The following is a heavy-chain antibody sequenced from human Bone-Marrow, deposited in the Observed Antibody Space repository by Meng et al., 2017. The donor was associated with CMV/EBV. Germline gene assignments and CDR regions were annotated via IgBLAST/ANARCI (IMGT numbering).Heavy chain of an antibody. CDR1: GFTFDDYG. D-gene: IGHD6-13*01. Sequence: GESLKISCAASGFTFDDYGMSWVRQAPGKGLEWVSGINWNGGSTGYADSVKGRSTISRDNAKNSLYLQMNSLRAEDTALYYCARYSSSTAFDIWGQGTMVTVSS. CDR3: ARYSSSTAFDI. CDR2: INWNGGST. V-gene: IGHV3-20*04. J-gene: IGHJ3*02.